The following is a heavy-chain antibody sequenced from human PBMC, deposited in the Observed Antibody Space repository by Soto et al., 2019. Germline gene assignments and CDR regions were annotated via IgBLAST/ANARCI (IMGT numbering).Heavy chain of an antibody. J-gene: IGHJ6*02. V-gene: IGHV1-69*12. CDR3: ARRYCISTSCHYYGMDV. D-gene: IGHD2-2*01. Sequence: QVQLVQSGAEVKKPRSSVKVSCKASGGTFSTYTINWVRQAPGQGLEWMGGIIPMFGTANYAQKFQGRVTITADESTSTAYMELSSLRSEDTAVYYCARRYCISTSCHYYGMDVWGQGTTVTVSS. CDR1: GGTFSTYT. CDR2: IIPMFGTA.